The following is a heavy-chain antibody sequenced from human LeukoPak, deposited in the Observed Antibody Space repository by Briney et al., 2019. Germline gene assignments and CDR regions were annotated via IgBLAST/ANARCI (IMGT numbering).Heavy chain of an antibody. V-gene: IGHV1-8*01. Sequence: ASVKVSFMSSGYTFTTSDISWVRQPTGQGLEWMGWMHPDSGNTGYVQKFQGRVTMTRDTSISTAYMELSSLTSDDTAVYYCARGTIRSRYFDYWGQGTLVTVSS. CDR2: MHPDSGNT. D-gene: IGHD3-10*01. J-gene: IGHJ4*02. CDR3: ARGTIRSRYFDY. CDR1: GYTFTTSD.